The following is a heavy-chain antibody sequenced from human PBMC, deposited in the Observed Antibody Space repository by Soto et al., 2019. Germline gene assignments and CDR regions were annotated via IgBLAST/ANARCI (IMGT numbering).Heavy chain of an antibody. CDR3: ARLRGIAAAGTLHYCYSYGMDV. CDR1: GGSLSNYG. Sequence: ASVKVSCKASGGSLSNYGISWVRQAPGQGLEWMGWISAYNGNTNYAQKLQGRVTMTTDTSTSTAYMELRSLRSDDTAVYYCARLRGIAAAGTLHYCYSYGMDVWGQGTTVTVSS. D-gene: IGHD6-13*01. V-gene: IGHV1-18*01. J-gene: IGHJ6*02. CDR2: ISAYNGNT.